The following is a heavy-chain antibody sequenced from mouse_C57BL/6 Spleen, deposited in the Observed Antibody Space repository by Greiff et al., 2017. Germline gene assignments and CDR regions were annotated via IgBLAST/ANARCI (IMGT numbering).Heavy chain of an antibody. CDR2: ISNLAYSI. CDR3: ARTAYYSNYYYAMDY. V-gene: IGHV5-15*01. CDR1: GFTFSDYG. Sequence: DVKLVESGGGLVQPGGSLKLSCAASGFTFSDYGMAWVRQAPRKGPEWVAFISNLAYSIYYADTVTGRFTISRENAKNTLYLEMSSLRSEDTAMYYCARTAYYSNYYYAMDYWGQGTSVTVSS. D-gene: IGHD2-5*01. J-gene: IGHJ4*01.